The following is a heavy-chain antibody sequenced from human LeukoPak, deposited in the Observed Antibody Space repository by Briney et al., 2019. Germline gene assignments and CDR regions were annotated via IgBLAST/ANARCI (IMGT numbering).Heavy chain of an antibody. CDR3: ARDLLRWGGY. Sequence: GSLRLSCAASGFTFSSYEMNWVRQAPGKGLGWVSYISSSGSTIYYAESVKGRFTITRDNDKTSLYLQMNSMRAEDTAVYYCARDLLRWGGYWGQGPLVTVSS. V-gene: IGHV3-48*03. CDR1: GFTFSSYE. D-gene: IGHD4-23*01. CDR2: ISSSGSTI. J-gene: IGHJ4*02.